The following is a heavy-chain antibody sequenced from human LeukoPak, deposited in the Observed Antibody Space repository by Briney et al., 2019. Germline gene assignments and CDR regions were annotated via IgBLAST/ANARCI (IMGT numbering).Heavy chain of an antibody. V-gene: IGHV3-20*04. CDR1: GFTFDDYG. J-gene: IGHJ4*02. D-gene: IGHD6-13*01. CDR3: ARDLKRLAAVQPPEFDY. CDR2: INWNGGST. Sequence: PGGSLRLSCAASGFTFDDYGMSWVRQVPGKGLEWVSGINWNGGSTGYADSVEGRFTISRDNAKNSLYLQMNSLRAEDTALYYCARDLKRLAAVQPPEFDYRGQGTLVTVSS.